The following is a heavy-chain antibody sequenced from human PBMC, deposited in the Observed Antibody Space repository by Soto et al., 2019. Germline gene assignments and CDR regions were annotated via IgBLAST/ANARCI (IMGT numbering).Heavy chain of an antibody. CDR3: AHRRDDNIGYEVVGAFDI. CDR1: GFSLSTSVVG. V-gene: IGHV2-5*01. J-gene: IGHJ3*02. D-gene: IGHD3-3*01. CDR2: IYWNDDK. Sequence: GPTHVNPTHTLTLTCTFSGFSLSTSVVGVGWIRQPPGKSLEWLALIYWNDDKRYSPSLKSRLTITKYTSKNQVVLTMTNMDHVDTATYYCAHRRDDNIGYEVVGAFDIWGQGTMVTVSS.